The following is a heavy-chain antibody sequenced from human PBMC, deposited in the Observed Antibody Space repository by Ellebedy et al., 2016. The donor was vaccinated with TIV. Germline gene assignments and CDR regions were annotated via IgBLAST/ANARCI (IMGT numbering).Heavy chain of an antibody. J-gene: IGHJ2*01. Sequence: SETLSLTCTVSGVSISTYYWSWIRQPPGKGLEWIGSIYYSGSTYYNPSLKSRVTISVDTSKNQFSLKLSSVTAADTAVYYCARHLLHPNLRLGELSLNWYFDLWGRGTLVTVSS. D-gene: IGHD3-16*02. CDR2: IYYSGST. CDR3: ARHLLHPNLRLGELSLNWYFDL. V-gene: IGHV4-59*05. CDR1: GVSISTYY.